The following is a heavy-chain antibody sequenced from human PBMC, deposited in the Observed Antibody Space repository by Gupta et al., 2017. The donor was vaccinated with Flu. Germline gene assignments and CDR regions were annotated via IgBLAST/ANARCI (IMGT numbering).Heavy chain of an antibody. CDR3: ARAMTGTDFDN. J-gene: IGHJ4*02. Sequence: EVQLVESGGGLVHPGGSLRLSCAASGFSFGNFWMHWVRQAPGKGLVWVSRISSVGTTTTYADFVKGRFTISRDNAKNTLYLQMNSLRAEDTAMYYCARAMTGTDFDNWGQGTLVTVSS. V-gene: IGHV3-74*03. CDR1: GFSFGNFW. CDR2: ISSVGTTT. D-gene: IGHD6-19*01.